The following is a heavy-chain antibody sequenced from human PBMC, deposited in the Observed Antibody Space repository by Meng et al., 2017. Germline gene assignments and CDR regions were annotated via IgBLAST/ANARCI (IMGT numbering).Heavy chain of an antibody. Sequence: VQLVESGGGLVKPGGSLRLSCAASGFTFSSYSMNWVRQAPGKGLEWVSSISSSSSYIYYADSVKGRFTISRDNAKNSLYLQMNSLRAEDTAVYYCARVSIAVAFFDYWGQGTLVTVSS. CDR2: ISSSSSYI. J-gene: IGHJ4*02. CDR1: GFTFSSYS. V-gene: IGHV3-21*01. D-gene: IGHD6-19*01. CDR3: ARVSIAVAFFDY.